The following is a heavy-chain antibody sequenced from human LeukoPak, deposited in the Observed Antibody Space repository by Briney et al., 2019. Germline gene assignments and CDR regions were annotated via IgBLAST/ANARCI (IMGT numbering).Heavy chain of an antibody. CDR1: GYTFTSYD. Sequence: ASVKVSCKASGYTFTSYDINWVRQATGQGLEWMGWMNPNSGNTGYAQKFQGRVTMTRNTSISTAYMELSSLRSEDTAVYYSARAVPGPAPASYRFDYWGQGTLVTVSS. D-gene: IGHD3-16*02. CDR2: MNPNSGNT. J-gene: IGHJ4*02. V-gene: IGHV1-8*01. CDR3: ARAVPGPAPASYRFDY.